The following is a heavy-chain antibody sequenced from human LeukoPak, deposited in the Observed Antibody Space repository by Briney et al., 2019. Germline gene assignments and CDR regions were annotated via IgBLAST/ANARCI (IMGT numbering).Heavy chain of an antibody. CDR1: GVSISSYY. V-gene: IGHV4-59*08. Sequence: PSETLSLTCTASGVSISSYYWSWLRQPPGKGLEWIGYIYYSGSTNYNLSLKSRVTISVDTSKNQFSLKLSSVTAADTAVYFCARSISTVTGWFDPWGQGTLITVSS. CDR3: ARSISTVTGWFDP. D-gene: IGHD4-17*01. CDR2: IYYSGST. J-gene: IGHJ5*02.